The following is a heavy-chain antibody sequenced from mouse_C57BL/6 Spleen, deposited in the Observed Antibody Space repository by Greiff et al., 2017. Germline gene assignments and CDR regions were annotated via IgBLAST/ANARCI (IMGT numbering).Heavy chain of an antibody. CDR2: ISGGGGNT. V-gene: IGHV5-9*01. J-gene: IGHJ4*01. D-gene: IGHD2-1*01. CDR3: ARHGNYPSYYAMDY. Sequence: EVKLVESGGGLVKPGGSLKLSCAASGFTFSSYTMSWVRQTPEKRLEWVATISGGGGNTYYPDSVKGRFTISRDNAKNTLYLQMSSLRSEDTALYYCARHGNYPSYYAMDYWGQGTSVTVSS. CDR1: GFTFSSYT.